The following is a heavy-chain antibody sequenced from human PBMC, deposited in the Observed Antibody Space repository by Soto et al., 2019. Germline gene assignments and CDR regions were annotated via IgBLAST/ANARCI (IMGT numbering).Heavy chain of an antibody. Sequence: GGSLRLSCAASGFTFSSYAMSWVRQAPGKGLEWVSAISGSGGSIYYADSVKGRFAMSRDNSKNTLYLQMNSLRAEDTAVYYCAKRAGGYGEVYYYNYGMDVWGQGTTVTVSS. CDR3: AKRAGGYGEVYYYNYGMDV. J-gene: IGHJ6*02. V-gene: IGHV3-23*01. CDR1: GFTFSSYA. CDR2: ISGSGGSI. D-gene: IGHD3-22*01.